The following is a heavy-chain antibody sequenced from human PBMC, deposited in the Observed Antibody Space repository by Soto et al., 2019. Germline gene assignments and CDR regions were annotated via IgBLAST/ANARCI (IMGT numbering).Heavy chain of an antibody. CDR1: GFTFRIYS. CDR3: ARDATFGTKGGSFDI. Sequence: LRLSCAASGFTFRIYSMHWVRQSPGKGLEWVAVMWYDGTNKYYGESVKGRFTISRDNSENTLYLQMNSLRVEDTAVYYCARDATFGTKGGSFDIWGHGTLVTV. D-gene: IGHD3-16*01. CDR2: MWYDGTNK. V-gene: IGHV3-33*01. J-gene: IGHJ3*02.